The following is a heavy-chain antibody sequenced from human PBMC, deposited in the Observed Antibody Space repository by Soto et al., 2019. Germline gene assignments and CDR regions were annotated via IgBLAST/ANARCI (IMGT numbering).Heavy chain of an antibody. V-gene: IGHV4-59*08. D-gene: IGHD5-18*01. CDR2: IHYSGTT. Sequence: QVQLQESGPGLVKPSETLSLTCTVSGDSINSYYWGWIRQPPGKGMEWIGNIHYSGTTNYNPSLKSRVTISGDTYRTQFSLTLKSLTASDTAVYYCATGLGGYYHPHDRWGPGALVTVSS. CDR1: GDSINSYY. J-gene: IGHJ4*02. CDR3: ATGLGGYYHPHDR.